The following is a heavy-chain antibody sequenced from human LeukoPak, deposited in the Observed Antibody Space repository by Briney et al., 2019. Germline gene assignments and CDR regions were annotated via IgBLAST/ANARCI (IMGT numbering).Heavy chain of an antibody. J-gene: IGHJ3*02. CDR1: GFTFGSYA. CDR3: ASSGPYSSGWYAFDI. Sequence: GGSLRHSCAASGFTFGSYAMSWVRQAPGKGLELVSAISGSGGSTYYADSVKGRFTISRDNSKNTLYLQMNSLRAEDTAVYYCASSGPYSSGWYAFDIWGQGTMVTVSS. CDR2: ISGSGGST. D-gene: IGHD6-19*01. V-gene: IGHV3-23*01.